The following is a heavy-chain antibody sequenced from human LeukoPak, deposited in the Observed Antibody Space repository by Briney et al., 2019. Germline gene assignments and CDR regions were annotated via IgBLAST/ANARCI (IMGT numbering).Heavy chain of an antibody. CDR3: ARRSGYYFDY. V-gene: IGHV3-21*01. J-gene: IGHJ4*02. D-gene: IGHD5-12*01. Sequence: GGSLRLSCAASGFTFSSYSMNWVRQAPGKGLEWVSSISSSSSYIYYAGSVKGRFTISRDNAKNSLYLQMNSLRAEDTAVYYCARRSGYYFDYWGQGTLVTVSS. CDR2: ISSSSSYI. CDR1: GFTFSSYS.